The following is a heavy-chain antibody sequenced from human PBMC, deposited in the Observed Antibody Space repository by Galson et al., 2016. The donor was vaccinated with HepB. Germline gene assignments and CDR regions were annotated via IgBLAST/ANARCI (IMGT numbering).Heavy chain of an antibody. CDR3: AREGRSGWYYVDFDY. J-gene: IGHJ4*02. Sequence: SLRLSCAASGFSFSNYWMHWVRQAPGKGLEWVARINSDGSHTNYAESVKGRVTISRGNAENTVNLQMTSLRAEDTAVYYCAREGRSGWYYVDFDYWGQGTLVTVSS. CDR1: GFSFSNYW. V-gene: IGHV3-74*01. CDR2: INSDGSHT. D-gene: IGHD6-19*01.